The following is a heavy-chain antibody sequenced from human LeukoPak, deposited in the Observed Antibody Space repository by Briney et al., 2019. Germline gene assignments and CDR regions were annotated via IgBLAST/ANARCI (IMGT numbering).Heavy chain of an antibody. CDR2: IYPGDPDT. V-gene: IGHV5-51*01. Sequence: GESLKISCRGSGYSFATYWIGWARQMPGKGLEWMAVIYPGDPDTRYSPSFQGQVTISADKSINTAYLQWSSLKASDSAMYYCARLGGENYYDGSGYYYAWLDPWGQGTLVTVSS. CDR3: ARLGGENYYDGSGYYYAWLDP. D-gene: IGHD3-22*01. CDR1: GYSFATYW. J-gene: IGHJ5*02.